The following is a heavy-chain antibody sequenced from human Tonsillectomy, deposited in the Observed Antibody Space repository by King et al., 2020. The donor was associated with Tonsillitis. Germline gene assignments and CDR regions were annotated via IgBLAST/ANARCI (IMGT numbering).Heavy chain of an antibody. V-gene: IGHV1-69*01. Sequence: VQLVQSGAEVKKPGSSVKVSCKASGGTFSNYAINWVRQAPGQGLEWMGGIIPMFGTENYAQKFQGRVTITADESTSTDYMELSSLRSDDTAVYYCAREMATIIDYWGQGTLVTVSS. CDR1: GGTFSNYA. D-gene: IGHD5-12*01. CDR3: AREMATIIDY. J-gene: IGHJ4*02. CDR2: IIPMFGTE.